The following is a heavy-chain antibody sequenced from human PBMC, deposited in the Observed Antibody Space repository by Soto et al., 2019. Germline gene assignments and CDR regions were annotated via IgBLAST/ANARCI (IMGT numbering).Heavy chain of an antibody. V-gene: IGHV1-69*02. J-gene: IGHJ4*02. D-gene: IGHD2-2*02. CDR3: AMEYCSSTSCYRDY. CDR1: GGTFSSYT. Sequence: QVQLVQSGAEVKKPGSSVKVSCKASGGTFSSYTISWVRQAPGQGLEWMGRIIPILGIANYAQKFQGRVRITANKSTSTAYMELSSLSSEDTAVYYCAMEYCSSTSCYRDYWGQGTLVTVCS. CDR2: IIPILGIA.